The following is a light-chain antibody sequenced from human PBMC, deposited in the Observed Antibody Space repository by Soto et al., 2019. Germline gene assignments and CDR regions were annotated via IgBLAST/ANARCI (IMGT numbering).Light chain of an antibody. CDR2: HAS. CDR1: QRVGVN. V-gene: IGKV3-15*01. Sequence: EIVMTQSQASLSVSPGETATLSCRASQRVGVNLAWYQQKPGQAPRLLIYHASTRATGVPARFSGSGSGTDFTLTISSLPSEDIALFYCQQYDSWPRTFGQGTKVEIK. J-gene: IGKJ1*01. CDR3: QQYDSWPRT.